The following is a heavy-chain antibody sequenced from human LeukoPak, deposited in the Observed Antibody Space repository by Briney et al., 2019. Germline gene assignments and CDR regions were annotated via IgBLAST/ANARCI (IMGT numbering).Heavy chain of an antibody. Sequence: ASVKVSCKASGYTFTTYAIHWVRQAPGQRLEWMGWINAGNGYTKSSQKFQGRVTITRDTSATTAYMELSSLRSEDTAVYYCAREGYSGSSSFDYWGQGTLVTVSS. CDR1: GYTFTTYA. CDR2: INAGNGYT. D-gene: IGHD1-26*01. CDR3: AREGYSGSSSFDY. J-gene: IGHJ4*02. V-gene: IGHV1-3*01.